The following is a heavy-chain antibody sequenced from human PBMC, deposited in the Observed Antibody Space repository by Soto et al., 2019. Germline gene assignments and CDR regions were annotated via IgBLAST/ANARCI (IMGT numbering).Heavy chain of an antibody. CDR1: GGSISSYY. CDR3: AREGGYRSGSYYNVSENWFDP. CDR2: IYYSGST. V-gene: IGHV4-59*01. Sequence: PSATLSLTCTVSGGSISSYYWSWIRQPPGKGLEWIGYIYYSGSTNYNPSLKSRVTISVDTSKNQFSLKLSSVTAADTAVYYCAREGGYRSGSYYNVSENWFDPWGQGTLVTVSS. J-gene: IGHJ5*02. D-gene: IGHD3-10*01.